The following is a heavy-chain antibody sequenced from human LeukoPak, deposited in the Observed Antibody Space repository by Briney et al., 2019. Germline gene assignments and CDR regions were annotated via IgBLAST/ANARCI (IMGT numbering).Heavy chain of an antibody. V-gene: IGHV1-2*06. CDR3: ARNYCSSTSCRYWFDP. Sequence: ASVKVSCKASGYTFTGYYMHWVRQAPGQGLEWMGRINPNSGGTNYAQKFQGRVTMTRDTSISTAYMELSRLRSEDTAVYYCARNYCSSTSCRYWFDPWGQGTLVTVSS. CDR2: INPNSGGT. D-gene: IGHD2-2*01. J-gene: IGHJ5*02. CDR1: GYTFTGYY.